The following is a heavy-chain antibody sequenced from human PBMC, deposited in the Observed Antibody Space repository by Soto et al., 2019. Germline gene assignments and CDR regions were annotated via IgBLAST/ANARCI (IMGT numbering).Heavy chain of an antibody. CDR3: ARLTYYYGSGSYYNVKYGMDV. CDR1: GGSISSSSYY. D-gene: IGHD3-10*01. V-gene: IGHV4-39*01. J-gene: IGHJ6*02. CDR2: IYYSGST. Sequence: SETLSLTCTVSGGSISSSSYYWGWIRQPPGKGLEWIGSIYYSGSTYYNPSLRSRVTISVDTSKNQSSLKLSSVTAADTAVYYCARLTYYYGSGSYYNVKYGMDVWGQGTTVT.